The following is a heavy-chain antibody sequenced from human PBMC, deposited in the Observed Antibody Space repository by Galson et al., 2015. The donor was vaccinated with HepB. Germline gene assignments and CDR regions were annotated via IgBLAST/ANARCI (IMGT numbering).Heavy chain of an antibody. V-gene: IGHV3-7*03. CDR3: ARDFYDSYDAFDI. D-gene: IGHD3-22*01. CDR1: GFTFSSYW. Sequence: SLRLSCAASGFTFSSYWMSWVRQAPGKGLEWVANIKQDGSEKYYVDSVKGRFTISRDNAKNSLYLQMNSLRAEDTAVYYCARDFYDSYDAFDIWGQGTMVTVSS. J-gene: IGHJ3*02. CDR2: IKQDGSEK.